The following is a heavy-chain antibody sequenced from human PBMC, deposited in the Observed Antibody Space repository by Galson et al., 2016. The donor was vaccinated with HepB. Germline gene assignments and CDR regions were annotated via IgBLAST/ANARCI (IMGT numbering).Heavy chain of an antibody. Sequence: SLRLSCAASGFTFSNAWMNWVRQAPGKGLEWVSSISSSSSYIYYADSVKGRFTISRDNAKNSLYLQMNSLRAEDTAVYYCARGGIVGAIFDYWGQGTLVTVSS. J-gene: IGHJ4*02. CDR2: ISSSSSYI. D-gene: IGHD1-26*01. V-gene: IGHV3-21*01. CDR3: ARGGIVGAIFDY. CDR1: GFTFSNAW.